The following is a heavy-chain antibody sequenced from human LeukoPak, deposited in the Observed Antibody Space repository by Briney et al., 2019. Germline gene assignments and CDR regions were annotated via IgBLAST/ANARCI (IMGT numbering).Heavy chain of an antibody. CDR1: GYTLTELS. J-gene: IGHJ5*02. V-gene: IGHV1-24*01. CDR2: FDPEDGET. CDR3: ATMGGPYDILTGHVHINNYFDP. D-gene: IGHD3-9*01. Sequence: ASVKVSCKVSGYTLTELSMHWVRQAPGKGLEWMGGFDPEDGETIYAQKFQGRVTMTEDTSTDTAYMELSSLRSEDTAVYYCATMGGPYDILTGHVHINNYFDPWGQGTLVTVSS.